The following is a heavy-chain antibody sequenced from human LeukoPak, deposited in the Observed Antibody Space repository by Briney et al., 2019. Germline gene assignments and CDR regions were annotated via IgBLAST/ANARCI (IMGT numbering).Heavy chain of an antibody. J-gene: IGHJ4*02. CDR3: ARGQWLRLSNY. CDR2: IYNSGST. Sequence: PSETLSLTCTVSGGSISNYYWSWIRQSPGKGLEWIGYIYNSGSTNYNPSLKSRVTISVDTSKNQFSLKLSSVTAADTAVYYCARGQWLRLSNYWGQGTLVTVSS. D-gene: IGHD5-12*01. V-gene: IGHV4-59*01. CDR1: GGSISNYY.